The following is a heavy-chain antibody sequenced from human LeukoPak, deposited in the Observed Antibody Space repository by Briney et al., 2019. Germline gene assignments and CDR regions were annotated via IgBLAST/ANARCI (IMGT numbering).Heavy chain of an antibody. CDR1: GYTFSNYV. D-gene: IGHD6-19*01. CDR3: ARLNGQWLARKYYYMDV. V-gene: IGHV1-18*01. CDR2: ISADKGNT. Sequence: ASVKVSCKASGYTFSNYVISWVRQAPGQGLEWMGWISADKGNTNSAKKFQGRVTMTTDTSTTTAYMELRSLRSDATAVYYCARLNGQWLARKYYYMDVWGKGTTVTVSS. J-gene: IGHJ6*03.